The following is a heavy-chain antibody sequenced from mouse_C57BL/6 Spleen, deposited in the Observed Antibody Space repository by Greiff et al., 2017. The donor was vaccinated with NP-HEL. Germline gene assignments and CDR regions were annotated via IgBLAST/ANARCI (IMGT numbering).Heavy chain of an antibody. CDR3: ARRGNYDYYAMDY. D-gene: IGHD2-1*01. CDR1: GFSLTSYG. J-gene: IGHJ4*01. Sequence: VKLMESGPGLVAPSQSLSITCTVSGFSLTSYGVHWVRQPPGKGLEWLVVIWSDGSTTYNSALKSILSIIKYNSKSQVFLKMNSLQTDNTAMYYCARRGNYDYYAMDYWGQGTSVTVSS. V-gene: IGHV2-6*03. CDR2: IWSDGST.